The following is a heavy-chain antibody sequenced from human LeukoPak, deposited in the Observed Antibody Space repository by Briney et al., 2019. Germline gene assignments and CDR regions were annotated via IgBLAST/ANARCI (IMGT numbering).Heavy chain of an antibody. V-gene: IGHV4-31*03. Sequence: TLSLTCTVSGASISSDAYFWSWIRQHPGKGLEWLGYIYYTGNTAPNPSLRSRLTISRDTSKNQFSLSLTSVTAADTAVYYCAGGPAYLDSVPDSWGQGTLVTVSS. CDR2: IYYTGNT. D-gene: IGHD3-22*01. CDR3: AGGPAYLDSVPDS. CDR1: GASISSDAYF. J-gene: IGHJ4*02.